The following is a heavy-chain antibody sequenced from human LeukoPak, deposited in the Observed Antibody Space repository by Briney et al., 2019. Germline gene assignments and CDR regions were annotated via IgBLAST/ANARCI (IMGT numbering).Heavy chain of an antibody. CDR3: ARGYYDSSGYYDPYFDY. Sequence: ASVKVSCKAVGYALTRFYMHWVRQAPGQGLEWMGRIIPILGIANYAQKFQGRVTITADKSTSTAYMELSSLRSEDTAVYYCARGYYDSSGYYDPYFDYWGQGTLVTVSS. V-gene: IGHV1-69*04. CDR1: GYALTRFY. J-gene: IGHJ4*02. D-gene: IGHD3-22*01. CDR2: IIPILGIA.